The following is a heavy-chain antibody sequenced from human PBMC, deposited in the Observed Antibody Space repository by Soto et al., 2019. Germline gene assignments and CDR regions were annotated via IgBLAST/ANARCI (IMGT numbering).Heavy chain of an antibody. V-gene: IGHV1-69*01. Sequence: QVQLVQSGAEVKKPGSSVKVSCKASGGTFSSYAISWVRQAPGQGLEWMGGIIPIFGTANYAQKFQGRVTITADESTSTAYMELSSLRSEDTAVYCCARDPSGIVAVAGPRHFDYWGQGTLVTVSS. CDR3: ARDPSGIVAVAGPRHFDY. CDR2: IIPIFGTA. D-gene: IGHD6-19*01. J-gene: IGHJ4*02. CDR1: GGTFSSYA.